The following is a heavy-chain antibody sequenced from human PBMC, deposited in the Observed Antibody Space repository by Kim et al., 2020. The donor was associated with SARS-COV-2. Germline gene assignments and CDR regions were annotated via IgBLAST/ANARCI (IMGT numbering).Heavy chain of an antibody. V-gene: IGHV3-30*18. D-gene: IGHD3-16*02. CDR1: GFTFSTYG. CDR2: ISYDGSNQ. J-gene: IGHJ4*02. CDR3: TKDVIPMTYFDY. Sequence: GGSLRLSCEASGFTFSTYGMYWVRQAPGKGLEWLTVISYDGSNQYYVDSVKGRFTISRDNSKNTLYLQMNNLRTEDTAMYYCTKDVIPMTYFDYWGQGALVTVSS.